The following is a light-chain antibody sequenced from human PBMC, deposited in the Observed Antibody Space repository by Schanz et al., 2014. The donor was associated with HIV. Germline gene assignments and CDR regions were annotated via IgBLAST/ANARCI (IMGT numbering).Light chain of an antibody. Sequence: QSVLTQPPSVSAAPGQKVTISCSGSTSNIANNLVSWFQQVPGAAPKLLIYDNDKRPSGIPDRFSGSKSGTSATLDITGLQTGDEADYYCGAWDSSLSVLLFGGGTKLTVL. CDR2: DND. CDR1: TSNIANNL. CDR3: GAWDSSLSVLL. V-gene: IGLV1-51*01. J-gene: IGLJ2*01.